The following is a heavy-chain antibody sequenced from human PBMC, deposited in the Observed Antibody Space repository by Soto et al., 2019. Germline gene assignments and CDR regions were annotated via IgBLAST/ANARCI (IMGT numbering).Heavy chain of an antibody. CDR3: ARQTHSHRVDP. J-gene: IGHJ5*02. CDR2: IYHSGST. V-gene: IGHV4-34*01. CDR1: GGSFSGYY. Sequence: SETLSLTCAVYGGSFSGYYWSWIRQPPGKGLEWIGEIYHSGSTNYNPSLKSRVTISVDKSKNQFSLKLSSVTAADTAVYYCARQTHSHRVDPWGQGTLVTVSS.